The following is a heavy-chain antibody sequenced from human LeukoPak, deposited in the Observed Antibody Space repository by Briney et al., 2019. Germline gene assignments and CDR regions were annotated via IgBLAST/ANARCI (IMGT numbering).Heavy chain of an antibody. J-gene: IGHJ4*02. CDR2: INHSGST. D-gene: IGHD3-22*01. Sequence: PSETLSLTCAVYGGSFSGYYWSWIRQPPGKGLEWIGEINHSGSTYYNPSLKSRVTISVDTSKNQFSLKLSSVTAADTAVYYCARPTHYYDSSGYYRSRRGGGYFDYWGQGTLVTVSS. CDR1: GGSFSGYY. V-gene: IGHV4-34*01. CDR3: ARPTHYYDSSGYYRSRRGGGYFDY.